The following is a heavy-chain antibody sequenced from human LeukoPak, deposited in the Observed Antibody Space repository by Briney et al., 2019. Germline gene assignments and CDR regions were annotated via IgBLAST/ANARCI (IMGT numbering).Heavy chain of an antibody. CDR1: GFTVSSNY. Sequence: PGGSLRLSCAASGFTVSSNYMSWVRQAPGTRLEWVSVIYSGGSTYYADSVKGRFTISRDNSKNTLYLQMNSLRAEDTAVYYCASIAGVVKDYWGQGTLVTVSS. J-gene: IGHJ4*02. D-gene: IGHD3-3*01. CDR2: IYSGGST. CDR3: ASIAGVVKDY. V-gene: IGHV3-53*01.